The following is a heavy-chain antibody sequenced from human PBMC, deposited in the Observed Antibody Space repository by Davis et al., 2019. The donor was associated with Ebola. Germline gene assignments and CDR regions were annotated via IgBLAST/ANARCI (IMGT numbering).Heavy chain of an antibody. J-gene: IGHJ6*04. CDR1: GFTFSSYA. V-gene: IGHV3-30-3*01. CDR3: ARDWYYYDSSGYYDYYYYGMDV. CDR2: ISYDGSNK. D-gene: IGHD3-22*01. Sequence: GESLKISCAASGFTFSSYAMHWVRQAPGKGLEWVAVISYDGSNKYYADSVKGRFTISRDNSKNTLYLQMNSLRAEDTAVYYCARDWYYYDSSGYYDYYYYGMDVWGKGTTVTVSS.